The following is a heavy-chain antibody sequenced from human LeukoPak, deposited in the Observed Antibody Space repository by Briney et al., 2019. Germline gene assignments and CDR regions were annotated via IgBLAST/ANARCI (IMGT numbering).Heavy chain of an antibody. Sequence: PSETLSLTCAVYGGSFSGYYWSWIRQPPGKGLEWIGEINHSGSTNYNPSLKSRVTISVDTSKNQFSLKLSSVTAADTAVYYCARGLFKWLNWFDPWGQGTLVTVSS. J-gene: IGHJ5*02. CDR1: GGSFSGYY. CDR3: ARGLFKWLNWFDP. CDR2: INHSGST. D-gene: IGHD3-22*01. V-gene: IGHV4-34*01.